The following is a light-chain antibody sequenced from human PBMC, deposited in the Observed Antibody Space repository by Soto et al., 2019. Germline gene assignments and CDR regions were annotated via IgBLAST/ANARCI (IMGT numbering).Light chain of an antibody. CDR2: SAS. CDR1: QSISTY. Sequence: DLQMTQSPSSLSASVGDRVTITCRTSQSISTYLSWFQQKPGEAPRLLMYSASSLPSGVPSRFIGSGSGTDFTLTISSLQPEDFATYYCQQNYSPPLSFGGGTKV. CDR3: QQNYSPPLS. J-gene: IGKJ4*01. V-gene: IGKV1-39*01.